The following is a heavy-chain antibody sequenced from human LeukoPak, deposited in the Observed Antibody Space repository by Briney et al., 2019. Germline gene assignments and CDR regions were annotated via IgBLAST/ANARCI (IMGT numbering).Heavy chain of an antibody. V-gene: IGHV3-33*06. CDR3: AKDFARIGGGYNWGGYYMDV. D-gene: IGHD5-24*01. CDR2: IWYDGSNK. J-gene: IGHJ6*03. CDR1: GFTFGSYG. Sequence: GRSLRLSCVASGFTFGSYGMHWVRQAPGKGLEWVAVIWYDGSNKYYADSVKGRFTISRDNSKNTLYLQMNSLRAEDTAVYYCAKDFARIGGGYNWGGYYMDVWGKGTTVTVSS.